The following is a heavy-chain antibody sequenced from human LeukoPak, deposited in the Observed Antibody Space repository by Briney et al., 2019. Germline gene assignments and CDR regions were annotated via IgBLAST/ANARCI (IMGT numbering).Heavy chain of an antibody. CDR3: ARGGDYDSSGAYFDY. D-gene: IGHD3-22*01. CDR2: INPSGGST. J-gene: IGHJ4*02. CDR1: GYTFTSYY. V-gene: IGHV1-46*01. Sequence: ASXXVSCKASGYTFTSYYMHWVRQAPGQGLEWMGIINPSGGSTSYAQKFQGRGTMTRDTSTSTVYMELSSLRSEDTAVYYCARGGDYDSSGAYFDYWGQGTLVTVSS.